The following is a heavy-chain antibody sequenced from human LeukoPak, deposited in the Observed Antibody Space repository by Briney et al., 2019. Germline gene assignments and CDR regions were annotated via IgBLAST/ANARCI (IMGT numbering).Heavy chain of an antibody. CDR1: GYTFTSYY. CDR3: ARDLGGNSGLDAFDI. Sequence: ASVKVSCKASGYTFTSYYIHWVRQAPGQGLEWMGIINPTGGSTSYAQKFQGRVTMTRDTSTSTVYMELSSPRSEDTAVYYCARDLGGNSGLDAFDIWGQGTMVTVSS. J-gene: IGHJ3*02. CDR2: INPTGGST. D-gene: IGHD4-23*01. V-gene: IGHV1-46*01.